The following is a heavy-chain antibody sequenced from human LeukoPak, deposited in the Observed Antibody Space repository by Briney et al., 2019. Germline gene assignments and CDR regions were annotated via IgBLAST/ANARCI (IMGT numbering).Heavy chain of an antibody. V-gene: IGHV1-2*02. CDR3: ARAAGLSLHLAVAGTWWFDP. Sequence: AASVKVSCKASGYTFTGYYMHWVRQAPGQGLEWMGWINPNSGGTNYAQKFQGRVTMTRDTSISTAYMELSRLRSDDTAVYYCARAAGLSLHLAVAGTWWFDPWGQGTLVTVSS. J-gene: IGHJ5*02. CDR2: INPNSGGT. D-gene: IGHD6-19*01. CDR1: GYTFTGYY.